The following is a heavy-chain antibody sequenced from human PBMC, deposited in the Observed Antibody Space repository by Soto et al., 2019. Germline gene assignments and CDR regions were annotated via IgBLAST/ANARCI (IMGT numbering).Heavy chain of an antibody. V-gene: IGHV3-15*01. J-gene: IGHJ5*02. CDR1: GFTFSNAW. CDR3: TTDDPINRS. Sequence: PGGSLRLSCAASGFTFSNAWMSWVRQAPGKGLEWVGRIKSKNNGGTTDYAAPVKGRSTISRDDSKNTLYLQLNSLRTEDTAVYYCTTDDPINRSWGQGTLVTAPQ. CDR2: IKSKNNGGTT.